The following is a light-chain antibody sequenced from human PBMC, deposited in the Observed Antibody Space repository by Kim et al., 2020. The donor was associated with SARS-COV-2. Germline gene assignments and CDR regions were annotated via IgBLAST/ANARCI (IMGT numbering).Light chain of an antibody. Sequence: VALGQAVRITGKGDSLRSYYATWYQQKRGQAPILGIYGKHNRHPGIPDRFSGSSSGNTASLTITGTQAGDEADYYCNSRDSNDNVVFGGGTQLTVL. CDR3: NSRDSNDNVV. J-gene: IGLJ2*01. CDR2: GKH. CDR1: SLRSYY. V-gene: IGLV3-19*01.